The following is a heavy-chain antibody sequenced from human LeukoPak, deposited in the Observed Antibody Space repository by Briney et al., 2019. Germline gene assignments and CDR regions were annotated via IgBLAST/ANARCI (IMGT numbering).Heavy chain of an antibody. CDR2: LIPSSGGT. J-gene: IGHJ4*02. CDR1: GYTLTSYS. V-gene: IGHV1-46*01. D-gene: IGHD3-10*01. Sequence: ASVKVSCKASGYTLTSYSIHWVRQAPGQGLEWMARLIPSSGGTGYAQNFQGRVTVTMDTSTGTVYMELRSLRSEDTAVYYCARGSGYLWGQGTLVTVSS. CDR3: ARGSGYL.